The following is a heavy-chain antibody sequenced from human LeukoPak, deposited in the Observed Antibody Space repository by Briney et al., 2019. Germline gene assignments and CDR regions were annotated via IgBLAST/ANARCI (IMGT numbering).Heavy chain of an antibody. D-gene: IGHD6-19*01. CDR2: IYYSGST. V-gene: IGHV4-30-4*01. Sequence: SETLSLTCTVSGGSISSGDYYWSWIRQPPGKGLEWIGYIYYSGSTYYNPSLKSRVTISVDTSKNQFSLKLSSVTAAATAVYYCARGRREGSGWLGWFDPWGQGTLVTVSS. CDR3: ARGRREGSGWLGWFDP. J-gene: IGHJ5*02. CDR1: GGSISSGDYY.